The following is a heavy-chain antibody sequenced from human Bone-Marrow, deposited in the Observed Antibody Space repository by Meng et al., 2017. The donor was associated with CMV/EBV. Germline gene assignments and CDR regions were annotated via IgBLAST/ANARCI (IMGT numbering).Heavy chain of an antibody. J-gene: IGHJ5*02. CDR2: IYYSGST. Sequence: SETLSLTCAVYGGSFSGYYWSWIRQPPGKGLEWIGYIYYSGSTNYNPSLKSRVTISVDTSKNQFSLKLSSVTAADTAVYYCARQRPLYSSSKVGWFDPWGQGTLVTVSS. CDR1: GGSFSGYY. D-gene: IGHD6-13*01. CDR3: ARQRPLYSSSKVGWFDP. V-gene: IGHV4-59*01.